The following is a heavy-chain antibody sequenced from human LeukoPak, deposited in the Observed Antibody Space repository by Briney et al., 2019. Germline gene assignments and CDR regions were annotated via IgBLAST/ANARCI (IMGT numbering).Heavy chain of an antibody. V-gene: IGHV3-53*01. D-gene: IGHD1-26*01. CDR1: GFTVSSNY. Sequence: GGSLRLSCAASGFTVSSNYMSWVRQAPGKGLEWASVIYSGGSTYYADSVKGRFTISRDNSKNTLYLQMNSLRAEDTAVYYCARVRPRVGAEYYFDYWGQGTLVTVSS. J-gene: IGHJ4*02. CDR2: IYSGGST. CDR3: ARVRPRVGAEYYFDY.